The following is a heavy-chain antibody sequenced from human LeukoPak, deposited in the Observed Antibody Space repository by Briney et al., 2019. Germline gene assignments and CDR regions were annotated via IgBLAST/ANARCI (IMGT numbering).Heavy chain of an antibody. CDR3: ARLWGYDSSGCFDY. J-gene: IGHJ4*02. D-gene: IGHD3-22*01. Sequence: GGSLRLSCAASGFTFSSYGMNWVRQAPGKGLEWVSYISSSGSTIYYADSVKGRFTISRDNAKNSLYLQMNSLRAEDTAVYYCARLWGYDSSGCFDYWGQGTLVTVSS. CDR1: GFTFSSYG. CDR2: ISSSGSTI. V-gene: IGHV3-48*04.